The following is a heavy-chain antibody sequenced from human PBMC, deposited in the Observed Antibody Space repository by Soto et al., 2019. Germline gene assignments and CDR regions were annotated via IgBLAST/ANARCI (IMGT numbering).Heavy chain of an antibody. D-gene: IGHD3-10*01. CDR2: IYYSGST. Sequence: PSETLSLTCTVSGGSVSSGSYYWSWIRQPPGKGLEWIGYIYYSGSTNYNPSLKSRVTISVDTSKNQFSLKLSSVTAADTAVYYCARDSGSGILHYYYGMDVWGQGTTVTVSS. CDR3: ARDSGSGILHYYYGMDV. V-gene: IGHV4-61*01. J-gene: IGHJ6*02. CDR1: GGSVSSGSYY.